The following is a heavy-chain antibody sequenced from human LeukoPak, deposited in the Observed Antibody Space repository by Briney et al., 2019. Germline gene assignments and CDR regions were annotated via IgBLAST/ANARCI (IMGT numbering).Heavy chain of an antibody. D-gene: IGHD5-24*01. CDR3: ARERGWPLYYFDY. J-gene: IGHJ4*02. Sequence: GGSLRLSCAASGFTFTTYWMSWVRQAPGKGLEWVANIRQDGSEKYYVDSVKGRFTISRDNAKNSLYLQMNSLRAEDTAVYCCARERGWPLYYFDYWGQGTLVTVSS. CDR2: IRQDGSEK. V-gene: IGHV3-7*04. CDR1: GFTFTTYW.